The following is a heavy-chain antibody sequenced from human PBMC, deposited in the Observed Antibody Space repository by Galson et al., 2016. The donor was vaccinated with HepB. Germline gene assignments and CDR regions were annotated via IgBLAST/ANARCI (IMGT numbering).Heavy chain of an antibody. J-gene: IGHJ3*02. CDR3: AKPGTTNAFDI. V-gene: IGHV3-23*01. D-gene: IGHD3-10*01. Sequence: LRLSCAASGFPFSYYAMNWVRQAPGKGLEWVSAITGRGGTTYYADSVKGRFTISRDNSKDTLYLQMNTLRAEDTAVYYCAKPGTTNAFDIWGQGTMVTVSS. CDR1: GFPFSYYA. CDR2: ITGRGGTT.